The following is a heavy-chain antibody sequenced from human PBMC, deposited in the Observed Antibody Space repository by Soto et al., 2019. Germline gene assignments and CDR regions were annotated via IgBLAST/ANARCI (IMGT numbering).Heavy chain of an antibody. CDR2: ISTTDGST. Sequence: EVQLLESGGGLVQPGGSLRLACAASGFTFSSYAMNWVRQAPGKGLEWVSVISTTDGSTYYADSVKGRFTISRDNSKNTLYLQMNSLRADDTAVYYCAKDLRYCSSISCFLALAFDIWGQGTMVTVSS. J-gene: IGHJ3*02. CDR3: AKDLRYCSSISCFLALAFDI. V-gene: IGHV3-23*01. D-gene: IGHD2-2*01. CDR1: GFTFSSYA.